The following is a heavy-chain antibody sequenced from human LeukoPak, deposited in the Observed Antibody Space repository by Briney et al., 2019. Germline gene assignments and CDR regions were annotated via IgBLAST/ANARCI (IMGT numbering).Heavy chain of an antibody. CDR1: GFTFSSYA. CDR2: ISYDGSNK. Sequence: PGRSLRLSCAASGFTFSSYAMHWVRQAPGKGLEWVAVISYDGSNKYYADSVKGRFTISRDNSKNTLYLQMNSLRAEDTAVYNCARGASGYDYYYYMDVWGKGTTVTVSS. J-gene: IGHJ6*03. V-gene: IGHV3-30*01. CDR3: ARGASGYDYYYYMDV. D-gene: IGHD5-12*01.